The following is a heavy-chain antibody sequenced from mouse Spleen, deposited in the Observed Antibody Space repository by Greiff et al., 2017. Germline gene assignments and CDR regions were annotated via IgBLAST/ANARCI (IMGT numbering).Heavy chain of an antibody. Sequence: VKLKQSGPGLVQPSQSLSITCTVSGFSLTSYGVHWVRQPPGKGLEWLGVIWSGGSTDYNAAFISRLSISKDNSKSQVFFKMNSLQADDTAIYYCAKKSNYGYFDVWGTGTTVTVSS. CDR3: AKKSNYGYFDV. V-gene: IGHV2-4*01. D-gene: IGHD2-5*01. CDR1: GFSLTSYG. J-gene: IGHJ1*03. CDR2: IWSGGST.